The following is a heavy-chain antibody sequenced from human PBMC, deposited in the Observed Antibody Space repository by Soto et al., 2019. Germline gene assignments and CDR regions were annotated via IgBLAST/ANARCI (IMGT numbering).Heavy chain of an antibody. CDR1: GYTFTGYY. J-gene: IGHJ5*02. CDR2: INPNSGGT. Sequence: ASVKVSCKASGYTFTGYYMHWVRQAPGQGLEWMGWINPNSGGTNYAQKFQGRVTMTRDTSISTAYMELSRLRSDDTAVYYCASEYGPYYDILTGYYNGWFDPLGQGTLVTVSS. CDR3: ASEYGPYYDILTGYYNGWFDP. V-gene: IGHV1-2*02. D-gene: IGHD3-9*01.